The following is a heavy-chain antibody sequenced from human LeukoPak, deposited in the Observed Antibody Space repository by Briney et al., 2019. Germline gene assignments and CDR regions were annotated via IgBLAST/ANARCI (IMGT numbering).Heavy chain of an antibody. CDR3: TREGAYDSGTYGAGDY. J-gene: IGHJ4*02. Sequence: GGSLRLSCTASGFNFSNYWMHWVRQAPGKGLVWVSRLNTGGNSTIYADSVKGRFIISRDNAKSTLYLQMNSLRADDTGVYHCTREGAYDSGTYGAGDYWGQGTLVTVSS. D-gene: IGHD3-10*01. CDR2: LNTGGNST. V-gene: IGHV3-74*01. CDR1: GFNFSNYW.